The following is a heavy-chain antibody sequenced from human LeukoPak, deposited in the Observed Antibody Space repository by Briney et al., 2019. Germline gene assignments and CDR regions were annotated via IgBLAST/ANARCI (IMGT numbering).Heavy chain of an antibody. CDR2: FYHEDGET. V-gene: IGHV1-24*01. D-gene: IGHD1-26*01. J-gene: IGHJ4*02. CDR3: ATDRRWELPDTGGLLYHY. CDR1: GDTLTELS. Sequence: ASVKVSCKVSGDTLTELSMHWVRQAPGKGLEWMGGFYHEDGETIYAQKFQGRVTMTEDTSTDTAYMELSSLRSEDTAVYYCATDRRWELPDTGGLLYHYWGQGTLVTVSS.